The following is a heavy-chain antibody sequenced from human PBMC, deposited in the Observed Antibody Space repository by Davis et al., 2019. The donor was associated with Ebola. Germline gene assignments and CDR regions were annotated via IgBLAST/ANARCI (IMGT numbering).Heavy chain of an antibody. CDR1: GGFVSSGGYS. D-gene: IGHD3-22*01. Sequence: SETLSLTCAVSGGFVSSGGYSWSWIRQPPGKGLEWIGYYYYTGTTYYSPSLKSRVTISVDTSKNEFSLKLNSVTAADTAVYYCARGDSYYDPSGYYAGPEAPDHWGQGTLVTVSS. CDR2: YYYTGTT. J-gene: IGHJ4*02. CDR3: ARGDSYYDPSGYYAGPEAPDH. V-gene: IGHV4-30-4*07.